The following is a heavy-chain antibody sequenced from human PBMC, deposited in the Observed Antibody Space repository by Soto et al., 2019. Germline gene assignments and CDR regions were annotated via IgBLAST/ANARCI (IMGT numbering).Heavy chain of an antibody. V-gene: IGHV3-9*01. J-gene: IGHJ4*02. CDR2: ISWYSDSI. D-gene: IGHD2-21*01. Sequence: EVQLVESGGGLVQPGRSLRLSCAASGFTFDNYAMHWVRQAPGKGLEWVSGISWYSDSIGYADSVKGRFTISRDNARNSLYLQMNSLRTEDTALYYCARNGSSLLGDYWGQGTLVTVSS. CDR1: GFTFDNYA. CDR3: ARNGSSLLGDY.